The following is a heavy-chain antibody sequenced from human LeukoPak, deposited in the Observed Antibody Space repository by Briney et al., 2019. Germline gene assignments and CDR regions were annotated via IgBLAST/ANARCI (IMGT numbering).Heavy chain of an antibody. CDR3: ARQGGVGATYFDY. Sequence: PSETLSLTCTVSGDSFTSVTDYWACIRQPPGKGLEWIASGDYSGSTYYNPSLKSRVTISVDTSKNQFSLKLSSVTAADTAVYYCARQGGVGATYFDYWGQGTLVTVSS. V-gene: IGHV4-39*01. CDR1: GDSFTSVTDY. CDR2: GDYSGST. D-gene: IGHD1-26*01. J-gene: IGHJ4*02.